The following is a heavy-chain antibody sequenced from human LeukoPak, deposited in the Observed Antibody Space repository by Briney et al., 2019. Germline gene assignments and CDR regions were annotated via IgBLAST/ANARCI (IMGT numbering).Heavy chain of an antibody. CDR3: NTGYHCDY. V-gene: IGHV3-7*03. CDR1: GFTFSNYW. CDR2: IKQDGSEK. Sequence: GGSLRLSCVASGFTFSNYWLGWVRQAPGKGLEWVANIKQDGSEKYYVDSVKGRFTISRDNAKNSLYLQMSSLRAEDTAVYYCNTGYHCDYWGQGTLVTVSS. J-gene: IGHJ4*02. D-gene: IGHD3-9*01.